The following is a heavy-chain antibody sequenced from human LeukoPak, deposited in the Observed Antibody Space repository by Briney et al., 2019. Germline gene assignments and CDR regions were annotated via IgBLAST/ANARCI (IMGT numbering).Heavy chain of an antibody. V-gene: IGHV1-46*01. Sequence: ASVKVSCKASGYTFTSYYMHWVRQAPGQGLEWMGIISPSGSSTSHAQKFQGRVTMTRDTSTATVSMELSSLRSDDTAVYYCAKPAISSRGWYYDYWGQGTLVTVSS. CDR3: AKPAISSRGWYYDY. CDR1: GYTFTSYY. D-gene: IGHD6-19*01. CDR2: ISPSGSST. J-gene: IGHJ4*02.